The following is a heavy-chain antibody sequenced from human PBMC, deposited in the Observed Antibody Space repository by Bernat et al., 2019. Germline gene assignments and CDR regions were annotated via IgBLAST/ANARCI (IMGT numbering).Heavy chain of an antibody. J-gene: IGHJ6*02. CDR3: AKAYDILTGYYKGYYYYYGMDV. V-gene: IGHV3-23*01. Sequence: EVQLLESGGGLVQPGGSLRLSCAASGFTFSSYAMSWVRQAPGKGLEWVSAISGSGGSTYYADSVKGRFTISRDNSKNTLYLQMNSLRAEDTAVYYCAKAYDILTGYYKGYYYYYGMDVWGQGTTVTVSS. CDR2: ISGSGGST. CDR1: GFTFSSYA. D-gene: IGHD3-9*01.